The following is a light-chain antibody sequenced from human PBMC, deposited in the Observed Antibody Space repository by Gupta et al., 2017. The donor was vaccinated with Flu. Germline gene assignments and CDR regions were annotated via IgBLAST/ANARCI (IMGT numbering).Light chain of an antibody. CDR2: EVT. CDR3: SFTSSNTLV. V-gene: IGLV2-14*01. J-gene: IGLJ1*01. CDR1: SSDIGVYNY. Sequence: QSALTQPAPVPGSPGPSITVFCTGTSSDIGVYNYVSCYLQCPGKAPKLIVYEVTHRPPGVSNRFAGSKSGNTASLTISGLQAEEEGDYYCSFTSSNTLVFGTGTTVTVL.